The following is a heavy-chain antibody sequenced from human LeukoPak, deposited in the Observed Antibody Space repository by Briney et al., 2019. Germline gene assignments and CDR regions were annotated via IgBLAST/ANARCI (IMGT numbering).Heavy chain of an antibody. V-gene: IGHV3-23*01. CDR2: ISGSGGST. Sequence: GRSLRLSCAASGFTFSSYAMSWVRQAPGKGLEWVSAISGSGGSTYYADSVKGRFTISRDNSKNTLYLQMNSLRAEDTAVYYCAKGADYYDSSGYYKPYYFDYWGQGTLVTVSS. D-gene: IGHD3-22*01. CDR3: AKGADYYDSSGYYKPYYFDY. J-gene: IGHJ4*02. CDR1: GFTFSSYA.